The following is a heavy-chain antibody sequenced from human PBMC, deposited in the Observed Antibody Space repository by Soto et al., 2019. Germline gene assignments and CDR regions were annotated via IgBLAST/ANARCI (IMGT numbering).Heavy chain of an antibody. J-gene: IGHJ6*02. CDR2: IYYSRST. CDR1: GSSISSGGYS. CDR3: ARDRSSGGMDV. Sequence: PSETLSPPCTVSGSSISSGGYSWCCIRPHPGKGLEWIGYIYYSRSTYYNPSLKSRVTISVDTSKNQFSLKLSSVTAADTAVYYCARDRSSGGMDVWGQGTTVTVSS. V-gene: IGHV4-31*03. D-gene: IGHD6-25*01.